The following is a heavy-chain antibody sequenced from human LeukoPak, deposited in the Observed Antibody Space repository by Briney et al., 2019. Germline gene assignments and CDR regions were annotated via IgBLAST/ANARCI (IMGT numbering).Heavy chain of an antibody. CDR3: ARVRSGGSSFPWFDP. D-gene: IGHD6-13*01. CDR2: INHSGST. J-gene: IGHJ5*02. V-gene: IGHV4-34*01. Sequence: SETLSLTCAVHGGSFNGYYWNWIRQPPGKGLEWIGEINHSGSTNYNPSLKSRVTISVDTSKNQFSLKLSSVTAADTAVYYCARVRSGGSSFPWFDPWGQGTLVTVSS. CDR1: GGSFNGYY.